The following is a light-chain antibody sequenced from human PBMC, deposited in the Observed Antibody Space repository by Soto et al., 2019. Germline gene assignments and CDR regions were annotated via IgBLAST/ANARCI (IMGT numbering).Light chain of an antibody. CDR3: QQFHRWPVT. CDR2: WAS. Sequence: DIVMTQSPDSLAVSLGERATINCKSSQSVLYSSNNKNYLAWYQQKPGQPPKLLIYWASTRESGVPDRFSGGGSGTDFTLTISSLRSEDVAVYYCQQFHRWPVTFGGGAKVEI. CDR1: QSVLYSSNNKNY. V-gene: IGKV4-1*01. J-gene: IGKJ4*01.